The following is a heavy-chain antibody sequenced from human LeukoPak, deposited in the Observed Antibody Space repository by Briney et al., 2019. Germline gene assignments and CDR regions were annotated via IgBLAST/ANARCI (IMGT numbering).Heavy chain of an antibody. CDR2: ISGSGSTM. J-gene: IGHJ4*02. Sequence: GGSLRLSCTASGFTFSTFEMNWVRQAPGTGLEWVSYISGSGSTMYYADSVKGRFTMSRDNAKNSLYPDMKSLRGEDTALYFCTRGRYFGIDFWGQGSLVIVSS. CDR1: GFTFSTFE. CDR3: TRGRYFGIDF. V-gene: IGHV3-48*03. D-gene: IGHD3-9*01.